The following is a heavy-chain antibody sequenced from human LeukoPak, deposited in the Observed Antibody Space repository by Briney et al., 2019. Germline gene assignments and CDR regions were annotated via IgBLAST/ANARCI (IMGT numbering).Heavy chain of an antibody. CDR3: AIRGDYYDSSGYYFYWYFDL. CDR1: GGSISSSSYY. V-gene: IGHV4-39*01. CDR2: IYYSGST. Sequence: SETLSLTCTVSGGSISSSSYYWGWIRQPPGKGLEWMGSIYYSGSTYYNPSLKSRVTISVDTSENQFSLKLSSVTAADTAVYYCAIRGDYYDSSGYYFYWYFDLWGRGTLVTVSS. D-gene: IGHD3-22*01. J-gene: IGHJ2*01.